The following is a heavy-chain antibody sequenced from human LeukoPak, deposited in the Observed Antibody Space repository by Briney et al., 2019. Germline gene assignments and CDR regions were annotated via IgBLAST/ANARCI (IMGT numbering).Heavy chain of an antibody. CDR3: AKGLSYYDSSGYYF. Sequence: GGFLRLSCAASGFTFSNYAMSWVRQAPGKGLEWVSAIPSGGDTYYADSVKGRFTIPRDNSKNTLYLQMNNLRAEDTAVYYCAKGLSYYDSSGYYFWGQGTLVTVSS. V-gene: IGHV3-23*01. CDR1: GFTFSNYA. J-gene: IGHJ4*02. CDR2: IPSGGDT. D-gene: IGHD3-22*01.